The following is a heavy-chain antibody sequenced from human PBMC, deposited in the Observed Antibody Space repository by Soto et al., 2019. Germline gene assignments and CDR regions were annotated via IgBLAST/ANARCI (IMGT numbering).Heavy chain of an antibody. V-gene: IGHV3-33*01. CDR2: INDGSEE. Sequence: QVQLVESGGGVVRPGTSLRLSCAATGFSFSAHGMHWVRQAPGKGLEWLAVINDGSEEGYADSVRGRFTISRDNARNILYLQRDNWRAEDSALYSCARDDLFVDTGVDQWGQGTLVTVSS. D-gene: IGHD3-10*01. CDR3: ARDDLFVDTGVDQ. CDR1: GFSFSAHG. J-gene: IGHJ4*02.